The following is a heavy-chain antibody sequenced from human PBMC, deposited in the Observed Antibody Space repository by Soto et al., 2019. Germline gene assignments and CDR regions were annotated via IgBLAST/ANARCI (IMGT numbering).Heavy chain of an antibody. CDR2: ISSDGSDK. CDR1: GFSFSNCG. Sequence: QVQLVESGGGVVQPGRSLRLSCAASGFSFSNCGMHWVRQAPGKGLEWVAAISSDGSDKYYSESVKGRFTISRDNSKNTLFLLTNSLRVEDTAVYYCVKGSEVARQELDYWGQGTLVTVSS. J-gene: IGHJ4*02. CDR3: VKGSEVARQELDY. V-gene: IGHV3-30*18. D-gene: IGHD2-15*01.